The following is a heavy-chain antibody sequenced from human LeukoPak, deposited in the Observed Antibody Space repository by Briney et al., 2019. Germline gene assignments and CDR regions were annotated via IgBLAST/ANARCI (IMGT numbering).Heavy chain of an antibody. CDR1: GFTFSSHG. CDR3: AKDDNYIRFLS. J-gene: IGHJ5*02. V-gene: IGHV3-23*01. CDR2: ITGSGGNR. Sequence: GGSLRLSCAASGFTFSSHGMNWVRQAPGKGLEWVSVITGSGGNRYYADSVKGRFTISRDNSKNTLYLQMNSLRAEDTAVYYCAKDDNYIRFLSWGQGTLVTVSS. D-gene: IGHD3-16*01.